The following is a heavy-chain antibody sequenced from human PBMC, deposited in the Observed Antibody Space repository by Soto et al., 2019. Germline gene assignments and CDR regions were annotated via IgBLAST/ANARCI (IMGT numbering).Heavy chain of an antibody. CDR2: IIPIFGTA. D-gene: IGHD6-13*01. CDR3: ARDLEVAAAGDYGMDV. Sequence: QVQLVQSGAEGKKPGSSVKVSCKASGGTFSSYAISWVRQAPGQGLEWMGGIIPIFGTANYAQKFQGRVTITADESTSTAYMELSSLRSEDTAVYYCARDLEVAAAGDYGMDVWGQGTTVTVSS. J-gene: IGHJ6*02. CDR1: GGTFSSYA. V-gene: IGHV1-69*01.